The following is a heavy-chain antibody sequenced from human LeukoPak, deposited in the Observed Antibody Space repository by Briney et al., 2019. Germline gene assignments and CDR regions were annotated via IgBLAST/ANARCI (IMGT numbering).Heavy chain of an antibody. Sequence: GGSLRLSCAASGFTFDDYTMHWVRQAPGEGLEWVSLISWDGGSTYYADSVKGRFTNSRDNSKNSLYLQMNSLRTEDTALYYCAKSKTAVTTGYLDYWGQGTLVTVSS. CDR2: ISWDGGST. D-gene: IGHD4-17*01. V-gene: IGHV3-43*01. CDR1: GFTFDDYT. J-gene: IGHJ4*02. CDR3: AKSKTAVTTGYLDY.